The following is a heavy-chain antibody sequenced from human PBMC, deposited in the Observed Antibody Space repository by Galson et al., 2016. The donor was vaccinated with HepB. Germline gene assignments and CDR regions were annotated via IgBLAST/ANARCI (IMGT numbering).Heavy chain of an antibody. J-gene: IGHJ3*01. D-gene: IGHD2-21*01. Sequence: SLRLSCAGSGLTVSSNCMTWVRLAPGKGLEWVAIIYSGGTTFYADSVKGRFTISTVSSQNTIFLHMNPLRAEDTAVYYCARDVFTDGFDVWGQGTLVTVSS. CDR1: GLTVSSNC. CDR2: IYSGGTT. CDR3: ARDVFTDGFDV. V-gene: IGHV3-66*01.